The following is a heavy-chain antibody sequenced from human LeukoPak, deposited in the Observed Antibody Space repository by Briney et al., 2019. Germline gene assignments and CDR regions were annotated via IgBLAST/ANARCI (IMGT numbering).Heavy chain of an antibody. Sequence: GASVKVSCKASGYTFTSYGISWVRQAPGQGLEWMGWISAYNGNTNYAQKLQGRVTMTTDTSTSTACMELRSLRSDDTAVYYCARTGSYSSGWRLRVFDYWGQGTLVTVSS. D-gene: IGHD6-19*01. V-gene: IGHV1-18*01. CDR3: ARTGSYSSGWRLRVFDY. CDR1: GYTFTSYG. CDR2: ISAYNGNT. J-gene: IGHJ4*02.